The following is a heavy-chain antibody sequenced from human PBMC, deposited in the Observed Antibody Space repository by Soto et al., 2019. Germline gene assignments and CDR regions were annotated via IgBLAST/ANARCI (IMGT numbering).Heavy chain of an antibody. J-gene: IGHJ4*02. D-gene: IGHD1-26*01. CDR3: ARQWELRYFDY. Sequence: QVQLQESGPGLVKPSETLSLTCTVSGGSVSSGSYYWSWIRQPPGTGLEWIGYIYYSGSTNYNPSLKSRVTISVDTSKNQFALKLSSVTAADTAVYYCARQWELRYFDYWGQGTLVTVS. V-gene: IGHV4-61*01. CDR2: IYYSGST. CDR1: GGSVSSGSYY.